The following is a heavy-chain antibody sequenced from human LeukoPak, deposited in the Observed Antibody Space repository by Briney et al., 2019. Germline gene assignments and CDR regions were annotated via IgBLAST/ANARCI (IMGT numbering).Heavy chain of an antibody. V-gene: IGHV6-1*01. CDR1: GDSVSSSSAA. J-gene: IGHJ3*02. CDR2: TYYRSKWYN. D-gene: IGHD6-19*01. CDR3: AGAGSVAGSGAFDI. Sequence: SQTLSLTCAISGDSVSSSSAAWNWIRQSPSRALECMGRTYYRSKWYNDYAVSVRGRITINPDTSKNQFSLQLNSVTPEDTAVYYCAGAGSVAGSGAFDIWGQGTMVTVSS.